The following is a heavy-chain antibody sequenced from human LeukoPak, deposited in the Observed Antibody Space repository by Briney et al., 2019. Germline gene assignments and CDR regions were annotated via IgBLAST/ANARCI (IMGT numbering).Heavy chain of an antibody. CDR1: GYTFTSYD. J-gene: IGHJ4*02. CDR3: ARGRARRTRTYYFDY. V-gene: IGHV1-8*01. Sequence: ASVKVSCRASGYTFTSYDINWVRQATGQGLEWMGWMNPNSGNTGYAQKFQGRVTMARNTSISTAYMELSSLRSEDTAVYYCARGRARRTRTYYFDYWGQGTLVTVSS. CDR2: MNPNSGNT.